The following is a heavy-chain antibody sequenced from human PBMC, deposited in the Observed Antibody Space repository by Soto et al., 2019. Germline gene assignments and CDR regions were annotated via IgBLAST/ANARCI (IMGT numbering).Heavy chain of an antibody. J-gene: IGHJ5*02. CDR1: GFTFSDYY. CDR3: AREYDILTTHYGNWFDP. D-gene: IGHD3-9*01. V-gene: IGHV3-11*05. CDR2: ISSSSSYT. Sequence: QVQLVESGGGLVKPGGSLRLSCAASGFTFSDYYMSWIRQAPGKGLEWVSYISSSSSYTNYADSVKGRFTISRDNAKNSLYLQMNSLRAEDTAVYYCAREYDILTTHYGNWFDPWGQGTLVTVSS.